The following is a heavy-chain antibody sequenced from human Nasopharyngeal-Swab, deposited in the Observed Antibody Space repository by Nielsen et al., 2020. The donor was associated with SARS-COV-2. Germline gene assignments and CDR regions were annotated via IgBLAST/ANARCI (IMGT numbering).Heavy chain of an antibody. D-gene: IGHD2-21*01. V-gene: IGHV3-15*01. J-gene: IGHJ6*03. CDR1: GFTFSNAW. Sequence: LTCAASGFTFSNAWMSWVRQAPGKGLEWVGRIKSKTDGGTTDYAAPVKGRFTISRDDSKNTLYLQMNSLKTEDTAVYYCTTDIVSQTIYYYYMDVWGKGTTVTVSS. CDR3: TTDIVSQTIYYYYMDV. CDR2: IKSKTDGGTT.